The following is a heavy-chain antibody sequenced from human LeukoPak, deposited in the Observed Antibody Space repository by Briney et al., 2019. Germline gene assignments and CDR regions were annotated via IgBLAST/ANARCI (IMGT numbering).Heavy chain of an antibody. D-gene: IGHD2-2*01. CDR2: IYYSGST. Sequence: SETLSLTCTVSGGSISSYYWGWIRQPPGKGLEWIGYIYYSGSTNYNTSLKSRVTISVDTTKNQFSIKLSSVTAADTAVYYCARVGVVPAATVAFDMWGQGTMVTVSS. J-gene: IGHJ3*02. V-gene: IGHV4-59*01. CDR3: ARVGVVPAATVAFDM. CDR1: GGSISSYY.